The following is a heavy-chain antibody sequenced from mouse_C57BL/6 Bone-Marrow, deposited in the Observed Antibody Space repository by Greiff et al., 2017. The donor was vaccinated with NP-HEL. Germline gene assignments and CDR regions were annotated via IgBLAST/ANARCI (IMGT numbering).Heavy chain of an antibody. Sequence: QVQLQQPGAELVRPGTSVKLSCKASGYTFTSYWMHWVKQRPGQGLEWIGVIDPSDSYTNYNQKFKGKATLTVDTSSSTAYMQLSSLTSEDSAVYYCGRGYFDVWGTGTTVTVSS. CDR3: GRGYFDV. J-gene: IGHJ1*03. V-gene: IGHV1-59*01. CDR1: GYTFTSYW. CDR2: IDPSDSYT.